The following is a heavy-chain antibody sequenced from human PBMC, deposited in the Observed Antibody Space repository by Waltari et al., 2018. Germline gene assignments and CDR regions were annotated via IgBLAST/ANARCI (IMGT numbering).Heavy chain of an antibody. J-gene: IGHJ2*01. Sequence: EVQLVESGGGLIQPGGSLRLSCAASGFTVRGTYMTWVRQAPGKGLEWVSVIYSGGSTYYADSVKGRVTISRDTSRNTLYLQMNSLRAEDTAVYYCGSGSAWYGYFDLWGRGTLVTVSS. CDR3: GSGSAWYGYFDL. CDR2: IYSGGST. D-gene: IGHD6-19*01. CDR1: GFTVRGTY. V-gene: IGHV3-53*01.